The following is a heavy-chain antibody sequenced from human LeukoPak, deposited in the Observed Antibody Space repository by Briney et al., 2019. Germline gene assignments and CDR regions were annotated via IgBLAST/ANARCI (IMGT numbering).Heavy chain of an antibody. CDR3: ARVVQNNWNYDGGDNWFDP. J-gene: IGHJ5*02. CDR1: GGSISSYY. CDR2: IYYSGST. Sequence: PSETLSLTCTVSGGSISSYYWSWIRQPPGKGLEWIGYIYYSGSTNYNPSLKSRVTISVDTSKNQFSLKLSSVTAADTAVYYCARVVQNNWNYDGGDNWFDPWGQGTLVTVSS. V-gene: IGHV4-59*01. D-gene: IGHD1-7*01.